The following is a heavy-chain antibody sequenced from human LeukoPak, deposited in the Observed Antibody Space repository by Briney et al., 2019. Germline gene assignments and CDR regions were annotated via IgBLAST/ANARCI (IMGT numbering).Heavy chain of an antibody. D-gene: IGHD4-11*01. Sequence: GESLKISCKGSGYSFTSYRIGWVRQMPGKGLEWMGIIYPGDSDTRYSPSFRGQVTISADKSFNSAYLQWSSLKASDTAMYYCAITGGLQSAHDAFDIWGQGTMVTVSS. CDR3: AITGGLQSAHDAFDI. J-gene: IGHJ3*02. V-gene: IGHV5-51*01. CDR2: IYPGDSDT. CDR1: GYSFTSYR.